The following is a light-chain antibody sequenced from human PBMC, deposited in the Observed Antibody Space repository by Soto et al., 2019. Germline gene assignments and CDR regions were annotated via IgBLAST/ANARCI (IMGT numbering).Light chain of an antibody. CDR2: EVS. J-gene: IGLJ3*02. CDR1: SSDVGSYNL. CDR3: SSYTGTSPPLV. V-gene: IGLV2-14*02. Sequence: QSALTQPTSVTGSTGQSITISCTGTSSDVGSYNLVSWYQQHPGKAPKLMISEVSNRPSGVSNRFSGSKSGNTASLTISGLQAEDEADYYCSSYTGTSPPLVFGGGTKLTV.